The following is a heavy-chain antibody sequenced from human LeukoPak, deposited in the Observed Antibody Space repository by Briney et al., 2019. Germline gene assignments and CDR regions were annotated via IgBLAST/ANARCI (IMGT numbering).Heavy chain of an antibody. D-gene: IGHD3-10*01. J-gene: IGHJ6*03. V-gene: IGHV4-34*01. CDR2: INHSGST. Sequence: SETLSLTCAVYGGSFSGYYWSWIRQPPGKGLEWIGEINHSGSTNYNPSLKSRVTISVDTSKNQFSLKLSSVTAADTAVYYCARRGYGSGSHYMDVWGKGTTVTISS. CDR1: GGSFSGYY. CDR3: ARRGYGSGSHYMDV.